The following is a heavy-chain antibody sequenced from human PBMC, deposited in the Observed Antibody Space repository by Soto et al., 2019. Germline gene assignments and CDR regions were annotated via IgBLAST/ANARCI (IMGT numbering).Heavy chain of an antibody. Sequence: SQTLSLTCAISGDRGSSNSAAWNWIRQSPSRGLEWLGRTYYRSKWYNDYAVSVKSRITINQDTSKNQFSLQLNSVTPEDTAVYYCARDRTIVVGYYYGMDVWGQGTTVTVSS. CDR1: GDRGSSNSAA. D-gene: IGHD3-22*01. V-gene: IGHV6-1*01. CDR2: TYYRSKWYN. CDR3: ARDRTIVVGYYYGMDV. J-gene: IGHJ6*02.